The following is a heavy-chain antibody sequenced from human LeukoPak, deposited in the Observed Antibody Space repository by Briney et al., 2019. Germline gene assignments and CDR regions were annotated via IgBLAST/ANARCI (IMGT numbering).Heavy chain of an antibody. CDR2: IYSGGST. D-gene: IGHD3-22*01. CDR3: ARADYYDNSAGYYFDY. CDR1: GFTVSSNY. Sequence: GGSLRLSCAASGFTVSSNYMSWVRQAPGKGLEWVSVIYSGGSTYYADSVKGRFTISRDNSKNTLYLQMNSLRAEDTAVYYCARADYYDNSAGYYFDYWGQGTLVTVSS. V-gene: IGHV3-53*01. J-gene: IGHJ4*02.